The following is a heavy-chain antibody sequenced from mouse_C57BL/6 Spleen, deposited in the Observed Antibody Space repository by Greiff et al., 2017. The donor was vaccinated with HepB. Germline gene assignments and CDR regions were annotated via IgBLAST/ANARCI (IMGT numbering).Heavy chain of an antibody. CDR1: GFTFSSYA. J-gene: IGHJ2*01. Sequence: EVMLVESGGGLVKPGGSLKLSCAASGFTFSSYAMSWVRQTPEKRLEWVATISDGGSYTYYPDNVKGRFTISRDNAKNNLYLQMSNLKSEDTAMYYCARGGNYRGYYFDYWGQGTTLTVSS. V-gene: IGHV5-4*03. CDR3: ARGGNYRGYYFDY. D-gene: IGHD2-1*01. CDR2: ISDGGSYT.